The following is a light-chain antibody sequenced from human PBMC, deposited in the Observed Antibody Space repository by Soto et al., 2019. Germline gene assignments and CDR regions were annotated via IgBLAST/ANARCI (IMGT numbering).Light chain of an antibody. J-gene: IGKJ4*01. CDR1: QSVSSY. V-gene: IGKV3-11*01. CDR2: DAS. CDR3: QKSSNRPLT. Sequence: EIVLTQSPATLSLSPGERATLSCRASQSVSSYLAWYQQKPGQAPRLLIYDASNRATGIPARFSGSGSGTDFTLTSISLEPVAVSFYYCQKSSNRPLTFGGGTKVEIK.